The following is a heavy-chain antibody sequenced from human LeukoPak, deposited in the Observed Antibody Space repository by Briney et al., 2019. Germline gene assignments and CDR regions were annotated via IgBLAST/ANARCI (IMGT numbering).Heavy chain of an antibody. CDR2: IYYSGST. D-gene: IGHD3-10*01. Sequence: SETLSLTCTVSGGSISSSYWSWIRQPPGKGLEWIGYIYYSGSTNYNPSLKSRVTISVDTSKNQFSLKLSSVTAADTAVYYCARDPLWFGEFALDSWGQGTLVTVSS. J-gene: IGHJ4*02. V-gene: IGHV4-59*01. CDR3: ARDPLWFGEFALDS. CDR1: GGSISSSY.